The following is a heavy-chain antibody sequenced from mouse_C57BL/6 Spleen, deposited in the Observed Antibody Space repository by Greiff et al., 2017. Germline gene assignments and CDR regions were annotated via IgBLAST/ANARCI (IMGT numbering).Heavy chain of an antibody. Sequence: QVQLQQPGAELVRPGSSVKLSCKASGYTFTSYWMDWVKQRPGQGLEWIGNIYPSDSETHYNQKFKDKATLTVDKSSSTAYMQLSRLTSEDSAVYYCARDYGTPFAYWGQGTLVTVSA. V-gene: IGHV1-61*01. D-gene: IGHD1-1*01. CDR1: GYTFTSYW. CDR3: ARDYGTPFAY. CDR2: IYPSDSET. J-gene: IGHJ3*01.